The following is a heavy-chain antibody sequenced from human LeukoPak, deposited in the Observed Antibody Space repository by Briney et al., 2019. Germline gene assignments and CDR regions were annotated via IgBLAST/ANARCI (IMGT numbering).Heavy chain of an antibody. CDR1: GFTFTTYW. D-gene: IGHD3-10*01. J-gene: IGHJ4*02. V-gene: IGHV3-74*01. CDR3: ARDFKDRGF. CDR2: ISSDGSDT. Sequence: GGSLRLPCATSGFTFTTYWMHWVRQAPGKGLVWVSGISSDGSDTRYADFVKGRFTISRDNAKDTLYLQMEGLTADDTAVYYCARDFKDRGFWGQGTLVTVSS.